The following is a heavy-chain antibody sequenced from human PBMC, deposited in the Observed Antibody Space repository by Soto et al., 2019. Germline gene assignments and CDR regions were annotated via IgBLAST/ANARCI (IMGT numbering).Heavy chain of an antibody. V-gene: IGHV4-34*01. CDR1: GGSFSGYY. CDR2: INHSGST. CDR3: ARGHTDLYASSGYWFDP. D-gene: IGHD3-22*01. Sequence: SETLSLTCAVYGGSFSGYYWSWIRQPPGKGLEWIGEINHSGSTNYNPSLKSRVTISVDTSKNQFSLKLSSVTAADTAVYYCARGHTDLYASSGYWFDPWGQGTLVTVSS. J-gene: IGHJ5*02.